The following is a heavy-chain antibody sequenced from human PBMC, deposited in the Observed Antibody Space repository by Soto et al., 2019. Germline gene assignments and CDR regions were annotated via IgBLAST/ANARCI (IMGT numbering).Heavy chain of an antibody. CDR2: ISSSGGTI. J-gene: IGHJ4*02. Sequence: EVQLVESGGGLVQPGGSVRLSCAASGFTFSTYSMNWVRQAPGKGLEWVSVISSSGGTIYYTDSVKGRFTISRDNAKNSLYLQMNSLSDEDTAVYYCARLSVRYGSGGSCSQLDYWGQGTLVTVSS. CDR1: GFTFSTYS. D-gene: IGHD2-15*01. CDR3: ARLSVRYGSGGSCSQLDY. V-gene: IGHV3-48*02.